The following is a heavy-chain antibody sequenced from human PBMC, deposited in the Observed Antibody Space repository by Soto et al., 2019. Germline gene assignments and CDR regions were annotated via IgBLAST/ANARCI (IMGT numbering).Heavy chain of an antibody. V-gene: IGHV1-2*02. Sequence: ASVKVSCKASGYTFTGYYMHWVRQAPGQGLEWMGWINPNSGGTNYAQKFQGRVTMTRDTSISTAYMELSRLRSDDTAVYYCARDSDYYDSSPFDYWGRGTLVTVSS. CDR2: INPNSGGT. D-gene: IGHD3-22*01. CDR3: ARDSDYYDSSPFDY. J-gene: IGHJ4*02. CDR1: GYTFTGYY.